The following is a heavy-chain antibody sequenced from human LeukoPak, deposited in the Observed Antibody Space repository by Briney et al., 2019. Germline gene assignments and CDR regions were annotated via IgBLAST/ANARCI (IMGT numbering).Heavy chain of an antibody. CDR2: ISSGSTI. CDR3: ARDDVAVAGFDY. Sequence: PGGSLRLSCAASGFTFSDYYMSWIRQAPGKGLEWVSYISSGSTIYYADSVKGRFTISRDNAKNSLYLQMNSLRAEDTAVYYCARDDVAVAGFDYWGQGTLVTVSS. J-gene: IGHJ4*02. CDR1: GFTFSDYY. D-gene: IGHD6-19*01. V-gene: IGHV3-11*01.